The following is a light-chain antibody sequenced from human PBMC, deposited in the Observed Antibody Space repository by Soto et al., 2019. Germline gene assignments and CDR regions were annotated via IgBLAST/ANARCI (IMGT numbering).Light chain of an antibody. CDR2: DVS. J-gene: IGLJ3*02. Sequence: QSVLTQPHSVSGSPGQSVTISCTASGRGVGGFTYISWYQRHPGKAPKLLIYDVSQRPSGVPDRFSGSKSGYTASLTISGLQAEDEADYHCCSYAGSYSWVFGAGTKLTVL. CDR3: CSYAGSYSWV. CDR1: GRGVGGFTY. V-gene: IGLV2-11*01.